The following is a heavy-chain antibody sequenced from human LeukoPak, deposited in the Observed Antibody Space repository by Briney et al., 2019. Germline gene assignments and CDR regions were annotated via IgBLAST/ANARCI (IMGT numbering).Heavy chain of an antibody. J-gene: IGHJ5*02. V-gene: IGHV5-51*01. CDR1: GYSFPFYW. Sequence: GESLKISCKGAGYSFPFYWVAWVRQMPGKGLEWMGIIYPADSDIRYSPSFQGQVTISADKSISTAYLQWSSLKASDTAMYYCARQEYCSGGSCYTWFDPWGQGTLVIVSS. D-gene: IGHD2-15*01. CDR3: ARQEYCSGGSCYTWFDP. CDR2: IYPADSDI.